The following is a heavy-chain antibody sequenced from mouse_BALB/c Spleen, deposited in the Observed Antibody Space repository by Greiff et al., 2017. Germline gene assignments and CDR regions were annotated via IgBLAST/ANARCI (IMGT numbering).Heavy chain of an antibody. V-gene: IGHV1-67*01. CDR2: ISTYYGNT. Sequence: VQVVESGPELVRPGVSVKISCKGSGYTFTDYAMHWVKQSHAKSLEWIGVISTYYGNTNYNQKFKGKATMTVDKSSSTAYMELARLTSEDSAIYYCAREDYDAWFAYWGQGTLVTVSA. J-gene: IGHJ3*01. D-gene: IGHD2-4*01. CDR3: AREDYDAWFAY. CDR1: GYTFTDYA.